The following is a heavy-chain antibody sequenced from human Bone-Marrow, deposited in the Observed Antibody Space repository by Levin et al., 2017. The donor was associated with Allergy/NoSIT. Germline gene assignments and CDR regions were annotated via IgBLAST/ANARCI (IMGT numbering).Heavy chain of an antibody. V-gene: IGHV3-23*01. D-gene: IGHD3-10*01. Sequence: AGGSLRLSCAASGFTFSSYAMSWVRQAPGKGLEWVSAISGSGGSTYYADSVKGRFTISRDNSKNTLYLQMNSLRAEDTAVYYCAKTFQWFGEFLNLDYWGQGTLVTVSS. CDR3: AKTFQWFGEFLNLDY. CDR2: ISGSGGST. CDR1: GFTFSSYA. J-gene: IGHJ4*02.